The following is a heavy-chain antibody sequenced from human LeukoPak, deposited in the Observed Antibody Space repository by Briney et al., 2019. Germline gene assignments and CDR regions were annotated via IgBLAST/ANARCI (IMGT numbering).Heavy chain of an antibody. J-gene: IGHJ4*02. V-gene: IGHV4-30-4*01. Sequence: SETLSLTCTVSGGSISSGDHYWSWIRQPPGKGLEWIGYIYYSGSTYYNPSLKSRVTISVDTSKNQFSLKLSSVTAADTAVYYCARVDIVVVPAAIDYWGQGTLVTVSS. CDR3: ARVDIVVVPAAIDY. D-gene: IGHD2-2*01. CDR2: IYYSGST. CDR1: GGSISSGDHY.